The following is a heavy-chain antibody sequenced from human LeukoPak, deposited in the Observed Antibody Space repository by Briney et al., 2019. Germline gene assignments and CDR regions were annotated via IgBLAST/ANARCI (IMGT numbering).Heavy chain of an antibody. V-gene: IGHV3-74*01. D-gene: IGHD2-15*01. Sequence: GGSLRLSCAASGFTFSAYWMNWVRQGPGKGLVWVARVDTDGSTVNYADSVKGRFTISRDNAKNTLYLQMNSLRAEDTAVYYCARDRTVVGYCSGGSCYSGWGFDPWGQGTLVTVSS. J-gene: IGHJ5*02. CDR3: ARDRTVVGYCSGGSCYSGWGFDP. CDR1: GFTFSAYW. CDR2: VDTDGSTV.